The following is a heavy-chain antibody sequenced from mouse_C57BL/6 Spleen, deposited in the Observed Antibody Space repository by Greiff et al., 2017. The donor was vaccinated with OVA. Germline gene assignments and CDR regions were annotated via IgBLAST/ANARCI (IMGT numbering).Heavy chain of an antibody. D-gene: IGHD2-10*02. J-gene: IGHJ2*01. CDR1: GYTFTDYY. CDR2: INPNNGGT. V-gene: IGHV1-26*01. Sequence: VQLQQSGPELVKPGASVKISCKASGYTFTDYYMNWVKQSHGKSLEWIGDINPNNGGTSYNQKFKGKATLTVDKSSSTAYMELRSLTSEDSAVYYCARWGGYEDYFDYWGQGTTLTVSS. CDR3: ARWGGYEDYFDY.